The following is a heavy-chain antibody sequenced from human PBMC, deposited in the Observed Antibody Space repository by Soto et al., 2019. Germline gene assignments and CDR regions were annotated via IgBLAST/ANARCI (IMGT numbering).Heavy chain of an antibody. CDR3: ARFGEGYYYGMDV. Sequence: SVKVSFKASGGTFSSYAISWLRQAPGQGLEWMGGIIPIFGTANYAQKFQGRVTITADKSTSTAYMELSSLRSEDTAVYYCARFGEGYYYGMDVWGQGTTVTVSS. D-gene: IGHD3-10*01. J-gene: IGHJ6*02. CDR2: IIPIFGTA. V-gene: IGHV1-69*06. CDR1: GGTFSSYA.